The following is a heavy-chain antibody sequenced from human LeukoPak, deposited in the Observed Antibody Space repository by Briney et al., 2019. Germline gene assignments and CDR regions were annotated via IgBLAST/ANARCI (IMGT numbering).Heavy chain of an antibody. CDR2: TSGSGGST. Sequence: GGSLRLSCAASGFTFSSYAMSWVRQAPGRGLEWVSATSGSGGSTYYADSVKGRFTISRDNSKNTLYLQMNSLRAEDTAVYYCAKAASRYCGGDCYYDYWGQGTLVTVSS. CDR1: GFTFSSYA. CDR3: AKAASRYCGGDCYYDY. J-gene: IGHJ4*02. V-gene: IGHV3-23*01. D-gene: IGHD2-21*02.